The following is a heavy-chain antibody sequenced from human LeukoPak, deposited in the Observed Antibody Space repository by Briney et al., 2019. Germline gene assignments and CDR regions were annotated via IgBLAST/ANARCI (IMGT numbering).Heavy chain of an antibody. V-gene: IGHV4-59*01. J-gene: IGHJ6*04. D-gene: IGHD7-27*01. Sequence: SETLSLTCTVSGGSISSYYWSWIRQPPGKGLEWIGYIYYSGSTNYNPSLKSRVTISVDTSKSQFSLKLSSVTAADTAVYYCARDNWATDYYYGMDVWGKGTTVTVSS. CDR2: IYYSGST. CDR1: GGSISSYY. CDR3: ARDNWATDYYYGMDV.